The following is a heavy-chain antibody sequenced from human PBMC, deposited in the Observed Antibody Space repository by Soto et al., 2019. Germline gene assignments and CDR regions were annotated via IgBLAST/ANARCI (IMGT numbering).Heavy chain of an antibody. D-gene: IGHD1-26*01. Sequence: SETLSLTCTVSGGSMINYYWSWIRQPPGKGLEWIGYIYDIGSTKYNPSLKSRVTMSVDTSRNQVSLNLTSETAAYTAVYYCARGYSPALGATRDRVNWLDHWGQGTMVTVSS. J-gene: IGHJ5*02. CDR1: GGSMINYY. V-gene: IGHV4-59*01. CDR3: ARGYSPALGATRDRVNWLDH. CDR2: IYDIGST.